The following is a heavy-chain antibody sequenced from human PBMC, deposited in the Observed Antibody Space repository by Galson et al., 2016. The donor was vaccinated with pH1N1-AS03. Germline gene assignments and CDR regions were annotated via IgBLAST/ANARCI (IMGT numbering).Heavy chain of an antibody. CDR3: VTGNQNYFDY. CDR1: GFTFRTFG. J-gene: IGHJ4*02. D-gene: IGHD2-8*02. V-gene: IGHV3-33*01. CDR2: IWNDGSLK. Sequence: SLRLSCAVSGFTFRTFGMHWVRQAPGKGLEWVAVIWNDGSLKKYGDSVKGRFIISRDNSNNTVSLEMSSLRAEDTAVYYCVTGNQNYFDYWGQGTLVTVSS.